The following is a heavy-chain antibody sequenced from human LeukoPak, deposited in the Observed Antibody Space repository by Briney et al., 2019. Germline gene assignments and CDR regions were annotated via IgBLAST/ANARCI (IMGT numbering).Heavy chain of an antibody. D-gene: IGHD4-23*01. J-gene: IGHJ4*02. Sequence: SVKVSCKASGGTFSSYAISWVRQAPGQGLEWMGGIIPIFGTANYAQKFQGRVTITADESTSTAYMELSSLRSEDTAVYYCASTQLTTVVTPYMGIFDYWGQGTLVTVSS. CDR2: IIPIFGTA. CDR1: GGTFSSYA. CDR3: ASTQLTTVVTPYMGIFDY. V-gene: IGHV1-69*13.